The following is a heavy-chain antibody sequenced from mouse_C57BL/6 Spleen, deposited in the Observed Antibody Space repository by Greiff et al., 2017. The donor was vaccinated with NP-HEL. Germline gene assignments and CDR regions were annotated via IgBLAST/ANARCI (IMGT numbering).Heavy chain of an antibody. CDR1: GYAFSSYW. V-gene: IGHV1-80*01. Sequence: VQLQQSGAELVKPGASVKISCKASGYAFSSYWMNWVKQRPGKGLEWIGQIYPGDGDTNYNGKFKGKATLTADKSSSTAYMQLSSLTSEDSAVYFCAGRLPLDAMDYWGQGTSVTVSS. CDR3: AGRLPLDAMDY. D-gene: IGHD4-1*01. J-gene: IGHJ4*01. CDR2: IYPGDGDT.